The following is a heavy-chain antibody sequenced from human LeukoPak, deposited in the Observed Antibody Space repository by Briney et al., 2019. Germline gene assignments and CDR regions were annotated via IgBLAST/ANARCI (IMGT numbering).Heavy chain of an antibody. J-gene: IGHJ4*02. CDR3: AKVPDYYGSGRYH. D-gene: IGHD3-10*01. Sequence: GGSLRLSCAASGFTFSSYDMNWLRQAPGKGLEWVSYISTSGSTIYYADSVKGRFTISRDNAKNSLYLQMNSLRAEDTAVYYCAKVPDYYGSGRYHWGQGTLVTVSS. CDR2: ISTSGSTI. V-gene: IGHV3-48*03. CDR1: GFTFSSYD.